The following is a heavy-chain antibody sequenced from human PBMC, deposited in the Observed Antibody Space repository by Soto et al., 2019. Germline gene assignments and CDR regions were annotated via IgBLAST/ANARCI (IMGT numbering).Heavy chain of an antibody. CDR3: AKVAVGDYDFWSGYTKTYDY. J-gene: IGHJ4*02. D-gene: IGHD3-3*01. CDR1: GFTFSSYG. CDR2: ISYDGSNK. Sequence: GGSLRLSCAASGFTFSSYGMHWVRQAPGKGLEWVAVISYDGSNKYYADSVKGRFTISRDNSKNTLYLQMNSLRAEDTAVYYCAKVAVGDYDFWSGYTKTYDYWGQGTLVTVSS. V-gene: IGHV3-30*18.